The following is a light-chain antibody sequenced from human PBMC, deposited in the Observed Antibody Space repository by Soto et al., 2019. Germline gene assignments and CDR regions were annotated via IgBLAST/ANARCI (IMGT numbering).Light chain of an antibody. Sequence: QSALTQPASVSGTPGQSITISCTGSSSNIGAGYDVHWYQHRPGTAPKLLIYVNSGRPSGVPDRFSGSKSGTSASLAITGLQAEDEADYYCQSYDSSPSAYVFGSGTKV. V-gene: IGLV1-40*01. CDR2: VNS. J-gene: IGLJ1*01. CDR3: QSYDSSPSAYV. CDR1: SSNIGAGYD.